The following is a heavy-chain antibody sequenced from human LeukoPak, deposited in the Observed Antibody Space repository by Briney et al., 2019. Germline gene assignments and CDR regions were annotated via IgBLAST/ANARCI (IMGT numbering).Heavy chain of an antibody. CDR1: GGSISNYY. D-gene: IGHD3-9*01. J-gene: IGHJ3*02. CDR3: ARSRYDDAFDI. V-gene: IGHV4-4*07. CDR2: IYSSGTT. Sequence: SETLSLTCTVSGGSISNYYWSWIRQPAGKGLEWIGRIYSSGTTIYNPSLKSRVTMSVDTSKNQFSLKLTSVTAADTAVYYCARSRYDDAFDIWGQGTVVTVS.